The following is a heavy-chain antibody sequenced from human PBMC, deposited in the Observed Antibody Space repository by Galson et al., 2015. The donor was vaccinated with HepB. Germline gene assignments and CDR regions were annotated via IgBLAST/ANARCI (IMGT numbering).Heavy chain of an antibody. V-gene: IGHV3-7*03. CDR1: GFTFSSYW. D-gene: IGHD3-3*01. CDR3: ARDRKVLRFLEWSSRGSLDY. Sequence: SLRLSCAASGFTFSSYWMSWVRQAPGKGLEWVANIKQDGSEKYYVDSVKGRFTISRDNAKNSLYLQMNSLRAEDTAVYYCARDRKVLRFLEWSSRGSLDYWGQGTLVTVSS. J-gene: IGHJ4*02. CDR2: IKQDGSEK.